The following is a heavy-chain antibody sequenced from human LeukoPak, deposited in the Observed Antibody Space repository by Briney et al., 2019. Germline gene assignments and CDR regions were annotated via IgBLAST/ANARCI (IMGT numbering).Heavy chain of an antibody. D-gene: IGHD3-9*01. Sequence: GASVKVSCKASGYTFTNYGITWVRQAPGQGLEWMGWISAYNANTNYAQKFQGRVTMTTDTSTSTVYMELRSLRSDDTAIYYCAITDYDILTGARMDVWGKGTTVTVSS. CDR3: AITDYDILTGARMDV. CDR1: GYTFTNYG. V-gene: IGHV1-18*04. J-gene: IGHJ6*04. CDR2: ISAYNANT.